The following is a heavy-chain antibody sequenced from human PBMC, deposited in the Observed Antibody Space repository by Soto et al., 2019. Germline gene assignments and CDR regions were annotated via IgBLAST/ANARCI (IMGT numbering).Heavy chain of an antibody. Sequence: GGSLRLSCAASGFTFSDYWMHWVRQAPGKGLVWISRINSDGRSTTYADSVKGRFTMSRDNAKNTLYLQMSSLRTEDTSLYYCAKFDSTSNSGYDSFDCWGQGTLVTVSS. CDR2: INSDGRST. V-gene: IGHV3-74*03. CDR3: AKFDSTSNSGYDSFDC. D-gene: IGHD5-12*01. J-gene: IGHJ4*02. CDR1: GFTFSDYW.